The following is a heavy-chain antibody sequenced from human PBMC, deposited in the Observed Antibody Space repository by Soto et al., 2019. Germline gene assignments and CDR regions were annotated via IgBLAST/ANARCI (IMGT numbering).Heavy chain of an antibody. J-gene: IGHJ6*02. CDR3: AIQGSIAHYYVMDV. CDR2: IDPSDSYT. CDR1: GYSFTSYW. D-gene: IGHD6-6*01. Sequence: GESLKISCKGSGYSFTSYWISWVRQMPGKGLEWMGRIDPSDSYTNYSPSFQGHVTISADKSISTAYLQWSSLKASDTAMYYCAIQGSIAHYYVMDVCGQGTTVPGSS. V-gene: IGHV5-10-1*01.